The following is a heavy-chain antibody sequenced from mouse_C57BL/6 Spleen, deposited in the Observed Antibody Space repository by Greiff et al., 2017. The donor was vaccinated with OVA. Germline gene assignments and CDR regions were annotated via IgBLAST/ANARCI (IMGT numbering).Heavy chain of an antibody. J-gene: IGHJ4*01. D-gene: IGHD1-1*01. Sequence: QVQLQQSGPELVKPGASVKISCKASGYAFSSSWMNWVKQRPGKGLEWLGRIYPGDGDTNYNGKFKGQATLTADKSSSTAYMQLSSLTSEDSSVYFCARSYGSHYYAMDYWGQGTSVTVSS. CDR2: IYPGDGDT. CDR1: GYAFSSSW. V-gene: IGHV1-82*01. CDR3: ARSYGSHYYAMDY.